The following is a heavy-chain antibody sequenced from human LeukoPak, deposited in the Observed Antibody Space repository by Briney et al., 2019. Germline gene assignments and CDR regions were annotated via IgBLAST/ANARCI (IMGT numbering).Heavy chain of an antibody. D-gene: IGHD3-22*01. CDR2: ISAYNGNT. V-gene: IGHV1-18*04. CDR3: ARDYYDSSGYLLGG. Sequence: ASVKVSCKASGYTFTSYGISWVRQAPGQGLEWMGWISAYNGNTNYAQKLQGRVTMTTDASTSTAYMELRSLRSDDTAVYYCARDYYDSSGYLLGGWGQGTLVTVSS. J-gene: IGHJ1*01. CDR1: GYTFTSYG.